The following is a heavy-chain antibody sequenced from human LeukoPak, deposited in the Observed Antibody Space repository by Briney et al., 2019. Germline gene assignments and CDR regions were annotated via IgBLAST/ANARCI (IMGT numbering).Heavy chain of an antibody. J-gene: IGHJ4*02. CDR1: GFTFTNYC. CDR2: ISDRSTYI. D-gene: IGHD2-21*02. Sequence: GGSLRLSCAASGFTFTNYCMNWVRQAPGRGLEWVSSISDRSTYIYYADSVKGRFTISRDNAKNSLSLQMNSLRAEDTAVYYCARTRYCGDGFYPWDFRYWGQGTPVTVSS. V-gene: IGHV3-21*01. CDR3: ARTRYCGDGFYPWDFRY.